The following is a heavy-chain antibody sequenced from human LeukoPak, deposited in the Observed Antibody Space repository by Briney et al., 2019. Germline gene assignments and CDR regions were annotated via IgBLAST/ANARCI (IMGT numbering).Heavy chain of an antibody. Sequence: TSETLSLTCTVSGGSISSGSYYWNWIRQPAGKGLEWIGRIYTSGSTNYNPSLKSRVTISVDTSKNQFSLKLSSVTAADTAVYYCARAGGYYYGSGSYLNPDYWGQGTLVTVSS. V-gene: IGHV4-61*02. D-gene: IGHD3-10*01. CDR2: IYTSGST. J-gene: IGHJ4*02. CDR3: ARAGGYYYGSGSYLNPDY. CDR1: GGSISSGSYY.